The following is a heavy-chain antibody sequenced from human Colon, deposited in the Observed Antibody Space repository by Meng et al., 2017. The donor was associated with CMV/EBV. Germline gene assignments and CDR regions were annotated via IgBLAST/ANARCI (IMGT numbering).Heavy chain of an antibody. CDR2: LNNDGSYM. CDR1: GFTLSSYW. J-gene: IGHJ4*02. CDR3: ARPRDGYSPFDL. Sequence: LSLTCAASGFTLSSYWMHWVRQAPGKGLVWVARLNNDGSYMTYADSVRGRFAISRDNAKNTVYLQMNSLTADDTAVYYCARPRDGYSPFDLWGQGTLVTVSS. D-gene: IGHD5-18*01. V-gene: IGHV3-74*03.